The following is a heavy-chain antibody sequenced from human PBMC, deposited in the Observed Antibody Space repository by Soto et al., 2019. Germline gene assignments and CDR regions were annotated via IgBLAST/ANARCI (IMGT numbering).Heavy chain of an antibody. CDR3: ARISYQYYYMDV. CDR2: TRNKANSYRT. V-gene: IGHV3-72*01. D-gene: IGHD3-3*01. J-gene: IGHJ6*03. Sequence: PGGSLRLSCAASGFTSSDHYVDWVRQAPGEGLEWVGRTRNKANSYRTEYAASVKGRFTISRDDSKNSLYLQMNSLKTEDTAVYYCARISYQYYYMDVWGRGTTVTVSS. CDR1: GFTSSDHY.